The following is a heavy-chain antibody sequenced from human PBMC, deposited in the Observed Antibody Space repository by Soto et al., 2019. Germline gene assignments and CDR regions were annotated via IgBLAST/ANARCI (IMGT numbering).Heavy chain of an antibody. J-gene: IGHJ5*02. CDR3: ARGQRFSDWFDP. V-gene: IGHV4-4*07. D-gene: IGHD3-3*01. CDR2: VYSSGGT. CDR1: GCSMSSYY. Sequence: SETLSLTCTVSGCSMSSYYWTWVRQPAGKGLEWIGRVYSSGGTHYNPSLKSRVTISLDTSKNQFSLRLLSVTDADTAVYYCARGQRFSDWFDPWGQGTLVTVSS.